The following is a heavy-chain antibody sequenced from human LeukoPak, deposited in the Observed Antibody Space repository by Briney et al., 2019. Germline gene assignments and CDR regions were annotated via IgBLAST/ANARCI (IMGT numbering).Heavy chain of an antibody. D-gene: IGHD3-16*01. J-gene: IGHJ4*02. CDR3: AKDGARWY. CDR2: INPNTGGT. CDR1: GDTLTGYX. V-gene: IGHV1-2*02. Sequence: GASVTVACKAXGDTLTGYXXXXXXXXPGXGXEWMXWINPNTGGTNYAQKFQGRVXXXXXTSISTAYMELSRLRSDDTAVYYCAKDGARWYWGQGTLVTVSS.